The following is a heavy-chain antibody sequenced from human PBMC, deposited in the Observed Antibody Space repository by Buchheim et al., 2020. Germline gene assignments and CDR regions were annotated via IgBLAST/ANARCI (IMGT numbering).Heavy chain of an antibody. CDR3: ARENDYNALDS. D-gene: IGHD5-24*01. Sequence: QVSLRESGPAQVRTTETLTLTCTVSGLSLRNIGVSVSWIRQPPGKPLQWLARIDWDDGKYYNTSLETRLTVSKRNSKKQVVLTLTNVDPADTATYYCARENDYNALDSWGQGTL. CDR1: GLSLRNIGVS. V-gene: IGHV2-70*15. J-gene: IGHJ4*02. CDR2: IDWDDGK.